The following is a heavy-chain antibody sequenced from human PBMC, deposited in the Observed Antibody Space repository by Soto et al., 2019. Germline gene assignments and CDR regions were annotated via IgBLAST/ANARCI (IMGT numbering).Heavy chain of an antibody. J-gene: IGHJ4*02. CDR3: ARDGGTGLDY. Sequence: QVQLVQSGAEVRKPGASVKVSCKASGYIFTTFGIGWVRQAPGQGLEWMGWISAYNGNRKFAQNVRDRVTITTDTSTNSAHMELRSLRSDDTAVYYCARDGGTGLDYWGQGALVTVSS. CDR2: ISAYNGNR. D-gene: IGHD1-1*01. CDR1: GYIFTTFG. V-gene: IGHV1-18*01.